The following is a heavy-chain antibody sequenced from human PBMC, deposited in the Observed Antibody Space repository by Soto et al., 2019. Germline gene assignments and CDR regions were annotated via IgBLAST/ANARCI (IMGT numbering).Heavy chain of an antibody. Sequence: EVQLLESGGGLVQPGGSLRLSCAASGFTFSSYAMSWVRQAPGKGLEWVSAISGSGGSTYYADSVKGRFTTSRDNSKNTLYLQMNSQRAEDTAVYYCAKAPEYGDYLSYYYYMDVWGKGTTVTVSS. V-gene: IGHV3-23*01. CDR3: AKAPEYGDYLSYYYYMDV. D-gene: IGHD4-17*01. CDR2: ISGSGGST. CDR1: GFTFSSYA. J-gene: IGHJ6*03.